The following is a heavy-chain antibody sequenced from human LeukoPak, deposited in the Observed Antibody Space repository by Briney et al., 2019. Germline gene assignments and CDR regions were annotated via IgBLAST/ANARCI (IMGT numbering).Heavy chain of an antibody. V-gene: IGHV3-9*01. J-gene: IGHJ2*01. CDR1: GFTFGDYA. D-gene: IGHD1-26*01. CDR2: ISWNSGSI. Sequence: GGSLRLSCAASGFTFGDYAMHWVRQAPGKGLEWVSGISWNSGSIGYADSVKGRFTISRDNAKNSLYLQMNSLRAEDTALYYCAKAPSGSYRYWYFDLWGRGTLVTVSS. CDR3: AKAPSGSYRYWYFDL.